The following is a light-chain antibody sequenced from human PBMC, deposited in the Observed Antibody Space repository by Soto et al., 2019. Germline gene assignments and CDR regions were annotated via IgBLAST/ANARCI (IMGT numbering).Light chain of an antibody. V-gene: IGKV1-6*01. CDR3: LQNNNYPLT. Sequence: SASVGDRVTVTCRASQDIRSDVGWYQQKPGQAPKVLMYAASRLHSGVPSRFSGSGSGTDFVLTISSLQPEDVATYYCLQNNNYPLTFGGGTKVDIK. J-gene: IGKJ4*01. CDR1: QDIRSD. CDR2: AAS.